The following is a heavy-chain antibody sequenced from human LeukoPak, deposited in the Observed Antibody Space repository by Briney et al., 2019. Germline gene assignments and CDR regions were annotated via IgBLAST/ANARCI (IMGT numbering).Heavy chain of an antibody. D-gene: IGHD2-8*01. CDR1: GYTFTSYG. V-gene: IGHV1-18*01. CDR2: ISAYNGNT. CDR3: ARESPKSFCTNGVCSPGY. Sequence: ASVKVSCKASGYTFTSYGISWVRQAPGQGLEWMGWISAYNGNTNYAQKLQGRVTMTTDTSTSTAYMELRSLRSDDTAVYYCARESPKSFCTNGVCSPGYWGQGTLVTVSS. J-gene: IGHJ4*02.